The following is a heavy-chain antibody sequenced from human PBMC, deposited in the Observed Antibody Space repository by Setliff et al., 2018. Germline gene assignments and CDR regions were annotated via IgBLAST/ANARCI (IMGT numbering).Heavy chain of an antibody. Sequence: PGGSLRLSCAASGFTFSSYSMNWVRQAPGKGLEWVSSISSSSSYIYYVDSVKGRFTISRDNAKNSLYLQMNSLRGEDTAVYYCARGGYSYGLGGFPLDYWGQGTLVTVS. V-gene: IGHV3-21*01. J-gene: IGHJ4*02. D-gene: IGHD5-18*01. CDR3: ARGGYSYGLGGFPLDY. CDR2: ISSSSSYI. CDR1: GFTFSSYS.